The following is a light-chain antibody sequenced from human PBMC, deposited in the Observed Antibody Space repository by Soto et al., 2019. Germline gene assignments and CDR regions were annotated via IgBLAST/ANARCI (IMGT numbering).Light chain of an antibody. CDR1: QSISSY. J-gene: IGKJ1*01. CDR3: QQSYSTLWT. CDR2: AGS. V-gene: IGKV1-39*01. Sequence: DIQMTQSPSSLSASVGDRVTITCRASQSISSYLNWYQQKPGKAPKLLIYAGSSLQSGVPSRFRGSGSGTDFTLTISSLQPEDVATYYCQQSYSTLWTFGQGTKVEIK.